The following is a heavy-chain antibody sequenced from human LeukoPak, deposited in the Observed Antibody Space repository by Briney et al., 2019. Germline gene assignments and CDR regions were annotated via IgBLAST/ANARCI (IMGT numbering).Heavy chain of an antibody. Sequence: SVKVSCKASGGTFSSYAISWVRQAPGQGLEWMGGIIPIFGTANYAQKFQGRVTITTDESTGTAYMELSSLRSEDTAVYYCARSYNWNSPFDYWGQGTLVIVSS. J-gene: IGHJ4*02. CDR2: IIPIFGTA. V-gene: IGHV1-69*05. D-gene: IGHD1-7*01. CDR1: GGTFSSYA. CDR3: ARSYNWNSPFDY.